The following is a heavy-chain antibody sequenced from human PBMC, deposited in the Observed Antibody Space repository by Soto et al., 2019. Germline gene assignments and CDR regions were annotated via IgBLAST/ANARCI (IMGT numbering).Heavy chain of an antibody. CDR1: GFTFSDYY. CDR3: ARANNWNEFDY. CDR2: IHSSVSTI. D-gene: IGHD1-20*01. V-gene: IGHV3-11*01. Sequence: QVQLVESGGGLVKPGGSLRLSCEASGFTFSDYYMSWIRQAPGKGLEWVSHIHSSVSTIYYADYVKGRFTISRDNAKNSLHLQMSSLRAEEAAVVYCARANNWNEFDYWGQGTLVTVSS. J-gene: IGHJ4*02.